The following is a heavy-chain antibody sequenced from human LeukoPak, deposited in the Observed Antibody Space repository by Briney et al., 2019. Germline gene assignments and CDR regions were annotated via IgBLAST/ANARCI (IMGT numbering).Heavy chain of an antibody. CDR1: GGSISSSRYS. Sequence: SETLSLTCTVYGGSISSSRYSSGWIRQPPGKGLEWLGSIYYNGSTYYNPSLKSRVTISVATSKNQFSMKLSSVTAADTAVYYCARGPELHYYDSSGYYYEAPYYFDYWGQGTLVTVSS. V-gene: IGHV4-39*07. CDR3: ARGPELHYYDSSGYYYEAPYYFDY. J-gene: IGHJ4*02. D-gene: IGHD3-22*01. CDR2: IYYNGST.